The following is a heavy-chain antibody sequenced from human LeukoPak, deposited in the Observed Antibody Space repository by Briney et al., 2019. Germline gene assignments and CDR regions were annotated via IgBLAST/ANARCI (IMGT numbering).Heavy chain of an antibody. CDR1: GFTFSSYS. J-gene: IGHJ6*02. D-gene: IGHD6-13*01. V-gene: IGHV3-48*02. CDR2: ISSSSSTI. Sequence: GRSLRLSCAASGFTFSSYSMNWVRQAPGKGLEWVSYISSSSSTIYYADSVKGRFTISRDNGKNSLYLQMNSLRDEDTAVYYCARGRIAAAPFGMDVWGQGTTVTVSS. CDR3: ARGRIAAAPFGMDV.